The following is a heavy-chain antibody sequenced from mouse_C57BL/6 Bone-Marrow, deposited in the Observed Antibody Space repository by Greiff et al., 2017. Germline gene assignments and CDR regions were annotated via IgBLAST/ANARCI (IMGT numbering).Heavy chain of an antibody. CDR2: IHPNSGST. Sequence: SGAELVKPGASVKLSCKASGYTFTSYWMHWVKQRPGQGLEWIGMIHPNSGSTNYNEKFKSKATLTVDKSSSTAYMQLSSLTSEDSAVYYCVFRQLRLDYWGQGTTLTVSS. J-gene: IGHJ2*01. CDR1: GYTFTSYW. V-gene: IGHV1-64*01. CDR3: VFRQLRLDY. D-gene: IGHD3-2*02.